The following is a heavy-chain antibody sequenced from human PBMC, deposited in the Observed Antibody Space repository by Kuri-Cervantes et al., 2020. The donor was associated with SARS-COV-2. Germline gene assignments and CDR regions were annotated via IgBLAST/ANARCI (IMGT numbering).Heavy chain of an antibody. CDR2: IYHSGST. CDR1: GYSISSGYY. Sequence: SETLSLTCAVSGYSISSGYYWGWIRQPPGKGLEWIGSIYHSGSTYYNPSLKSRVTISVDTSKNQFSLKLSSGTAADTAVYYCARLKAGQFDYWGQGTLVTVSS. V-gene: IGHV4-38-2*01. J-gene: IGHJ4*02. CDR3: ARLKAGQFDY.